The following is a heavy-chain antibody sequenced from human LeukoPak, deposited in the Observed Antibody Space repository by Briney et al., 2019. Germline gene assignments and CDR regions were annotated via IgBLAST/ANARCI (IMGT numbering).Heavy chain of an antibody. CDR3: ARVGVGTVAGNYFDD. J-gene: IGHJ4*02. Sequence: GGSLRLSCAASGFTVSSSYMTWVRQAPGKGLEWVSLIYGGGGTYYADSVKGRFTISRHNSDNTLYLEMNSLRPDDTAVYYCARVGVGTVAGNYFDDWGQGTLVTVSS. D-gene: IGHD6-19*01. CDR2: IYGGGGT. V-gene: IGHV3-53*04. CDR1: GFTVSSSY.